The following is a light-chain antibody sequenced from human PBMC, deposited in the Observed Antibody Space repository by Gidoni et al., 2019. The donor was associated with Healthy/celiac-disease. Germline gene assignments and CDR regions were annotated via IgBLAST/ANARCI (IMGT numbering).Light chain of an antibody. J-gene: IGKJ1*01. CDR1: QSVLYSSNNKNY. Sequence: DIVMTQSPDSLAVSLGERATINCKSSQSVLYSSNNKNYLAWYQQKPGQPPKLLIYWASTRESGVPDRFSGSGSGTDFTLTISSLQAEDVAVYYCQQYVNTPRTFXQXTKVEIK. CDR2: WAS. V-gene: IGKV4-1*01. CDR3: QQYVNTPRT.